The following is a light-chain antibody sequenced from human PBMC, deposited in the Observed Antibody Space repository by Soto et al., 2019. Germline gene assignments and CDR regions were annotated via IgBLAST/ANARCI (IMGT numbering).Light chain of an antibody. J-gene: IGKJ1*01. CDR2: ETS. CDR1: QDISSF. V-gene: IGKV1-13*02. Sequence: AIQLTQSPSSLSASVGDRVTITCRASQDISSFLAWYQQKPGKAPKLLIFETSTLQSGVQSRFSGAGSGTDFTLTIRSLQPDDFATYYCKESFYAPPTFGQGTKVDIK. CDR3: KESFYAPPT.